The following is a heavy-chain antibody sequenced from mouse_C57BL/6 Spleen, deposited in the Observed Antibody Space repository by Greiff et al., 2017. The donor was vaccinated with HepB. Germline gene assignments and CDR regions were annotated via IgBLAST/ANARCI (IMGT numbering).Heavy chain of an antibody. CDR1: GFNIKDDY. V-gene: IGHV14-4*01. D-gene: IGHD3-3*01. CDR3: TTKGLLESY. Sequence: EVQLQESGAELVRPGASVKLSCTASGFNIKDDYMHWVKQRPEQGLEWIGWIDPENGDTEYASKFQGKATITADTSSNTAYLQLSSLTSEDTAVYYCTTKGLLESYWGQGTLVTVSA. J-gene: IGHJ3*01. CDR2: IDPENGDT.